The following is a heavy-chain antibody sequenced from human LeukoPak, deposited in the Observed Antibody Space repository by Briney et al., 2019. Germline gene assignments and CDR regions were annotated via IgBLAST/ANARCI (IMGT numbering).Heavy chain of an antibody. Sequence: SETLSLTCTVSGGSISSSSYYWGWIRQPPGKGLEWIGSIYYSGSTYYNPSLKSRVTMSVDTSKKQSSLRLSSVTAADTAVYYCAGQGGSYPFDYWGQGTLVTVSS. D-gene: IGHD1-26*01. CDR1: GGSISSSSYY. J-gene: IGHJ4*02. CDR3: AGQGGSYPFDY. V-gene: IGHV4-39*01. CDR2: IYYSGST.